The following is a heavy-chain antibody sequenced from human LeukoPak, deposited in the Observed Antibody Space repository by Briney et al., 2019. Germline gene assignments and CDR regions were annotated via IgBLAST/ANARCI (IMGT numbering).Heavy chain of an antibody. Sequence: GESLKISCKLSGYNFMHFYIGWVRQMTGKGLEWMAIVHPGDSETRYSPSFQGQVTISVDKSITTAYLQWSSLKASDTAMYYCARQDYGDYVILDYWGQGTPVTVSS. J-gene: IGHJ4*02. D-gene: IGHD4-17*01. CDR3: ARQDYGDYVILDY. CDR1: GYNFMHFY. V-gene: IGHV5-51*01. CDR2: VHPGDSET.